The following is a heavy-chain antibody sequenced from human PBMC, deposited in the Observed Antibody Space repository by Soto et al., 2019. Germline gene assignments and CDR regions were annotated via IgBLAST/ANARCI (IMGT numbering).Heavy chain of an antibody. Sequence: QVQLVQSGAEVKKPGASVEVSCKGSGYTFTANYIQWVRQAPGQGLEWMGWINPNSGGTTYAQKFQGRVTVTRDTSITTAYMELSRLTSDDTAVYFCAREGSGWKYFDYWGQGSLVTVPS. CDR1: GYTFTANY. V-gene: IGHV1-2*02. D-gene: IGHD6-19*01. CDR2: INPNSGGT. J-gene: IGHJ4*02. CDR3: AREGSGWKYFDY.